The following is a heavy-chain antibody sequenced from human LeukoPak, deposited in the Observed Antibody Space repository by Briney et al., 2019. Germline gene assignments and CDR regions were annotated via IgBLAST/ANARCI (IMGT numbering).Heavy chain of an antibody. CDR1: GFTFSTYS. D-gene: IGHD4/OR15-4a*01. J-gene: IGHJ4*02. CDR2: ISSSSTYI. V-gene: IGHV3-21*04. CDR3: ARRAGAYSHPYDY. Sequence: AGGSLRLSCAASGFTFSTYSMNWVRQAPGKGLEWVSSISSSSTYIYYADSVKGRFTISRDNSKNTLYLQMNSLRAEDTAVYYCARRAGAYSHPYDYWGQGTLVTVSS.